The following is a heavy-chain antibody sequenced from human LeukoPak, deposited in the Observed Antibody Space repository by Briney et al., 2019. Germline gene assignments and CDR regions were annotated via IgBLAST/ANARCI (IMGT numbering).Heavy chain of an antibody. CDR3: ARWGGTRQFYFDY. CDR2: INYDGSDR. Sequence: GGSLRLSCAASGFSLSNYGLHWVRQGPGKGLEWLAVINYDGSDRYYADSVKGRFTISKDSSENTLYLQMNSLRADDTAMYYCARWGGTRQFYFDYWGQGTLATVSS. CDR1: GFSLSNYG. D-gene: IGHD3-16*01. J-gene: IGHJ4*02. V-gene: IGHV3-33*01.